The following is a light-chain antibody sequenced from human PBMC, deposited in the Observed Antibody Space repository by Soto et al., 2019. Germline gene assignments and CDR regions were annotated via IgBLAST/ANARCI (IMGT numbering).Light chain of an antibody. CDR2: EAS. V-gene: IGKV1-5*03. CDR1: QSISGS. J-gene: IGKJ2*01. Sequence: DIQMTQSPSTLSASVGDRVTITCRASQSISGSLAWYQQKPGKAPKLLIYEASNLKSGVPSRFSGSGSGTEYTLTISSLQPDDSASYYCQQYNGYPVTFGQGTKLEIK. CDR3: QQYNGYPVT.